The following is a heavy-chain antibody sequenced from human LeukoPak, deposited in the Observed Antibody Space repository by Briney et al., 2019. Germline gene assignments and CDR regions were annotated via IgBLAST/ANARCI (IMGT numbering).Heavy chain of an antibody. V-gene: IGHV3-23*01. Sequence: GESLKISCAASGFTFSSYAMSWVRQAPGKGLEWVSAISGSGGSTYYADSVKGRFTISRDNSKNTLYLQMNSLRAEDTAVYYCAKDVAAAGIFDYWGQGTLVTVSS. CDR2: ISGSGGST. J-gene: IGHJ4*02. CDR1: GFTFSSYA. D-gene: IGHD6-13*01. CDR3: AKDVAAAGIFDY.